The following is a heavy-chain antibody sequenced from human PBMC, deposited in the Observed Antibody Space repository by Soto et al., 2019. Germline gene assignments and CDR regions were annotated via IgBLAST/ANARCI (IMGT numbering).Heavy chain of an antibody. D-gene: IGHD3-9*01. V-gene: IGHV3-23*01. J-gene: IGHJ3*02. CDR3: AKDHPYDILTGYWGDAFDI. Sequence: EVQLLESGGGLVQPGGSLRLSCAAVGFTFSSCARRWVRQAPGKGLEWVSAISGSGGSTYYADSVKGRFTISRDNSKNTLYLQMNSLRAEDTAVYYCAKDHPYDILTGYWGDAFDIWGQGTMVTVSP. CDR2: ISGSGGST. CDR1: GFTFSSCA.